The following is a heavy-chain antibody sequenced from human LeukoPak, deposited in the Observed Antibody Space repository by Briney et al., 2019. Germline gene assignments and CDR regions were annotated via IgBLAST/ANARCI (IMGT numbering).Heavy chain of an antibody. CDR3: ARDEYCSGGSCYAYYYYYYGMDV. J-gene: IGHJ6*02. V-gene: IGHV1-69*04. Sequence: ASVKVSCKASGGTFSSYAISWVRQAPGQGLEWMGRIIPILGIANYAQKFQGRVTITADKSTSTAYMELSSLRSEDTAMYYCARDEYCSGGSCYAYYYYYYGMDVWGQGTTVTVSS. CDR2: IIPILGIA. D-gene: IGHD2-15*01. CDR1: GGTFSSYA.